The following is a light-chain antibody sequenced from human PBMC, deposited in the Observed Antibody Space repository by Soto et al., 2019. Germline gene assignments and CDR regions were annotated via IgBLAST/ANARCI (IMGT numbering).Light chain of an antibody. CDR2: KAS. V-gene: IGKV1-5*03. J-gene: IGKJ1*01. CDR1: QSISSW. CDR3: QHPAT. Sequence: DIQMTQSPSTLSASVGDRVTITCRASQSISSWLAWYQQKPGKAPKLLIYKASSLESGVPSRFSGSGSGTEFTLTISSLQPDDFATYYCQHPATFGQGTKVEIK.